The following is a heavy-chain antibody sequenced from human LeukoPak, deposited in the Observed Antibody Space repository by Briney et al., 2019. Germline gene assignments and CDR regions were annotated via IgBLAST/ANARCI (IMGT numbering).Heavy chain of an antibody. CDR2: IYHSGST. V-gene: IGHV4-38-2*01. D-gene: IGHD3-10*01. J-gene: IGHJ6*03. CDR3: ARATYGSGRRGHYYYYYYMDV. Sequence: PSETLSLTCAVSGDSISSGYYWGWIRQPPGKGLEWVGSIYHSGSTHYNPSLKSRVTISVDTSKNQFSLKLSSVTAADTAVYYCARATYGSGRRGHYYYYYYMDVWTKGTTVTVSS. CDR1: GDSISSGYY.